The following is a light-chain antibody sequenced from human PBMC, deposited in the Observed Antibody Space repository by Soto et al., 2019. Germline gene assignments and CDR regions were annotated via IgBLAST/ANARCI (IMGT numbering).Light chain of an antibody. J-gene: IGKJ1*01. V-gene: IGKV1-13*02. CDR2: DVS. Sequence: AIQMTQSPSSLSASVGDRVTITCRASQGIRSDLAWYQQKPGKAPKLLIYDVSNLESGVPSRFSGSGSGTEFTLTISSLQPDDVATYYCQQYNSYWTFGQGTKVEIK. CDR1: QGIRSD. CDR3: QQYNSYWT.